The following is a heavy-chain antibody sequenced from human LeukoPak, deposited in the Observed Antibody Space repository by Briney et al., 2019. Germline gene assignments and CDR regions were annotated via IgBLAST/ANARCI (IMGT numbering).Heavy chain of an antibody. CDR2: IYSGGST. CDR1: GFTVSSNY. Sequence: GGSLRLSCAASGFTVSSNYMSWVRQAPGKGLEWVSVIYSGGSTYYADSVKGRFTISRDNSKNTLYLQMNSLRAEDTAVYYCARDRRGYSSYFDYWGQGTLVTVSS. V-gene: IGHV3-53*01. D-gene: IGHD6-13*01. J-gene: IGHJ4*02. CDR3: ARDRRGYSSYFDY.